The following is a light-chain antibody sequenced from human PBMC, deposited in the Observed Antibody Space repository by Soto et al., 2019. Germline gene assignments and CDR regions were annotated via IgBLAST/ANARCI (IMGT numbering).Light chain of an antibody. CDR2: GNT. CDR1: SSNIGAGYD. V-gene: IGLV1-40*01. J-gene: IGLJ1*01. Sequence: QSVLTQPPSVSGAPGRRVTISCPGSSSNIGAGYDVHWYQRLPGTAPKVLIYGNTNRPSGVPDRFSGSKSDTSASLAITGLQAEDEADYYCQSYDSSLITYVFGTGTKLTVL. CDR3: QSYDSSLITYV.